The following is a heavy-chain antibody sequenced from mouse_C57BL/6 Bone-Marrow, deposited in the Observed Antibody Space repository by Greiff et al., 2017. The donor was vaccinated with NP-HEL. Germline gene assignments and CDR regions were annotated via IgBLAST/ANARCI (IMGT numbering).Heavy chain of an antibody. D-gene: IGHD1-1*01. CDR3: ASNYYGSSYVGY. CDR2: ISSGSSTI. V-gene: IGHV5-17*01. J-gene: IGHJ2*01. Sequence: EVQVVESGGGLVKPGGSLKLSCAASGFTFSDYGMHWVRQAPEKGLEWVAYISSGSSTIYYADTVKGRFTISRDNAKNTLFLQMTSLRSEDTAMYYCASNYYGSSYVGYWGQGTTLTVSS. CDR1: GFTFSDYG.